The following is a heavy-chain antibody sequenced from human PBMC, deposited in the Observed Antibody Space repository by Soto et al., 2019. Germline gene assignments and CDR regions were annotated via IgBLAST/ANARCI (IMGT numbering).Heavy chain of an antibody. D-gene: IGHD1-1*01. CDR1: GFSLSSSGLG. V-gene: IGHV2-5*02. CDR3: AHRTGDGFFDS. Sequence: QITLKESGPTLVKPTQTLTLTCTFSGFSLSSSGLGVGWIRQPPGKALEWLALIYWDDEKRYRPSLKSKLTINKDTSKNQVVLTMTNLDPVDTATYYCAHRTGDGFFDSWGQGTLVTVSS. J-gene: IGHJ4*02. CDR2: IYWDDEK.